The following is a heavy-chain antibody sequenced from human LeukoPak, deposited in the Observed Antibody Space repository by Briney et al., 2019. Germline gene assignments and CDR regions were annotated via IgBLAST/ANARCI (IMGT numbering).Heavy chain of an antibody. CDR3: ATLGSGWYYFDY. D-gene: IGHD6-19*01. Sequence: ASVKVSCKVSGYTLTELSMHWVRQAPGKGLEWMGGFDPGDGETIYAQKLQGRVTMTEDTSTDTAYMELSSLRSEDTAVYYCATLGSGWYYFDYWGQGTLVTVSS. CDR2: FDPGDGET. J-gene: IGHJ4*02. CDR1: GYTLTELS. V-gene: IGHV1-24*01.